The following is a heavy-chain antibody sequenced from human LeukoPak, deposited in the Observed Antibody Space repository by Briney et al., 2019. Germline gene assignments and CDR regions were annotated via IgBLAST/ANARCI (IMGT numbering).Heavy chain of an antibody. CDR3: AKVSSHQYYFDY. CDR1: GFTFSSYA. D-gene: IGHD6-13*01. V-gene: IGHV3-23*01. J-gene: IGHJ4*02. Sequence: GGSLRLSCAASGFTFSSYAMSWVRQAPGKGLEWVSAISGSGGSTHYADSVKGRFTISRDNSKNTLYLQMNSLRAEDTAVYYCAKVSSHQYYFDYWGQGTLVTVSS. CDR2: ISGSGGST.